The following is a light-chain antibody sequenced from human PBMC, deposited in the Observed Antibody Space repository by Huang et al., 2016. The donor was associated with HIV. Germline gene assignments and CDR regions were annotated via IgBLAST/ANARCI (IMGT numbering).Light chain of an antibody. V-gene: IGKV3D-15*01. CDR3: QQYDNGPYT. Sequence: EIVMTQSPVTLSVSPGERATLSRRASQSVGEYLAWYQQRPGQPPRLLIYGSSTRATGIPARFTGGGSGTEFTLTIDSLQSKDFAIYYCQQYDNGPYTFGQGTNLEIK. J-gene: IGKJ2*01. CDR2: GSS. CDR1: QSVGEY.